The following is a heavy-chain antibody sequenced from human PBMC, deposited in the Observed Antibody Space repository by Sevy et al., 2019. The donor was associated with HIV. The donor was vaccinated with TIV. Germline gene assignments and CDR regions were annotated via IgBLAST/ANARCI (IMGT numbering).Heavy chain of an antibody. V-gene: IGHV4-59*01. D-gene: IGHD6-6*01. J-gene: IGHJ4*02. CDR3: ARDLAARQRVFDY. CDR2: IYYTGNT. CDR1: GGSISSYF. Sequence: SETLSLTCSVSGGSISSYFWSWIRQPPGKGLEWIGNIYYTGNTDYNPSLKSRVTMSLDTSKNHFSLRLSSVTAADTAVYYCARDLAARQRVFDYWGQGSLVTVSS.